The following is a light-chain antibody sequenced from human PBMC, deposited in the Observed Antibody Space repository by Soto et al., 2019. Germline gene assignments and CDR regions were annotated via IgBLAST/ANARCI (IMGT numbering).Light chain of an antibody. CDR1: QDISNY. Sequence: DIQMTQSPSSLSASVGDRVTITCQASQDISNYLNWYQQKPGKAPKLMIYDASNLETGVPSRFSGGGSGTDFTFTISSRQPADIATYYCQQYGNLPITFGQGTRLEIK. V-gene: IGKV1-33*01. CDR2: DAS. CDR3: QQYGNLPIT. J-gene: IGKJ5*01.